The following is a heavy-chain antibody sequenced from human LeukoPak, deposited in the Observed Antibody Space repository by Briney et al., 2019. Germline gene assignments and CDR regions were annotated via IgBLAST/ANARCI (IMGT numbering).Heavy chain of an antibody. J-gene: IGHJ6*02. CDR2: INHSGST. CDR3: APAPYGARYYYGMDV. D-gene: IGHD4-17*01. Sequence: SETLSLTCAVYGGSFSGYYWSWVRQPPGKGLEWIGEINHSGSTNYNPSLKSRVTISVDTSKNQFSRKLSSVTAADTAVYYCAPAPYGARYYYGMDVSGQGTPVTASS. CDR1: GGSFSGYY. V-gene: IGHV4-34*01.